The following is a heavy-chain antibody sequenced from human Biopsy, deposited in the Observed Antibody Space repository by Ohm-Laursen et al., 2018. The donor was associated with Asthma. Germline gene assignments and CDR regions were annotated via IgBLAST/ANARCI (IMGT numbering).Heavy chain of an antibody. CDR1: GFTFSNYG. V-gene: IGHV3-30*03. CDR2: ISFDGSNK. D-gene: IGHD3-16*01. Sequence: SLRLSCAASGFTFSNYGMHWVRQAPGKGLDWVAVISFDGSNKNYTDSVKGRFTISRDNSRNTLHLQMNSLRSEDTAVYYCTRWSLRVRDTPNDYWGQETLVTVSS. J-gene: IGHJ4*02. CDR3: TRWSLRVRDTPNDY.